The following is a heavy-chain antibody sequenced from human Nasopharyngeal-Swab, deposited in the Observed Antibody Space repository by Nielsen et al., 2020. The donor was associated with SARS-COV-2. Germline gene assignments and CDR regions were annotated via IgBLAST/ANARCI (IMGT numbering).Heavy chain of an antibody. CDR1: GYSFSNYW. CDR2: VDPSDSYT. V-gene: IGHV5-10-1*01. Sequence: GESLKISCEGSGYSFSNYWIRWVRQVPGKGLEWMGKVDPSDSYTDYSPSLRGHVTISVDRSISTAYLQWSSLKASDTAMYYCARQYQNYFGSGDYHGAFDIWGQGTMVTVSS. CDR3: ARQYQNYFGSGDYHGAFDI. D-gene: IGHD3-10*01. J-gene: IGHJ3*02.